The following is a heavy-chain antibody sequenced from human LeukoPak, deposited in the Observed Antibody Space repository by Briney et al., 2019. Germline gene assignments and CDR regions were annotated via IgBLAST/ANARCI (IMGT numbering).Heavy chain of an antibody. J-gene: IGHJ4*02. V-gene: IGHV3-23*01. CDR2: ISGSGGST. Sequence: GGSLRLSCAASRFTFSSYAMSWVRQAPGKGLEWVSAISGSGGSTYYADSVKGRFTISRDNSKNTLYLQMNSLRAEDTAVYYCAKGESGELLSYWGQGTLVTVSS. CDR3: AKGESGELLSY. CDR1: RFTFSSYA. D-gene: IGHD1-26*01.